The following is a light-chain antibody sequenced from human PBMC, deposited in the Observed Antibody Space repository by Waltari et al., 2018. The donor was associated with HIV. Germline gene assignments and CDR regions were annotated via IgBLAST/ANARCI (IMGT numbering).Light chain of an antibody. CDR2: AAS. Sequence: DIQMTQSPSSLSAYVGDSVTITCRASQSIDNYLSWYQPKPAQAPKLLIYAASNLQGGVSSRFSGSGSGTDFTLTISALRPEDFATYYCQQSYSTPLTFGGGTKVVI. CDR3: QQSYSTPLT. J-gene: IGKJ4*01. V-gene: IGKV1-39*01. CDR1: QSIDNY.